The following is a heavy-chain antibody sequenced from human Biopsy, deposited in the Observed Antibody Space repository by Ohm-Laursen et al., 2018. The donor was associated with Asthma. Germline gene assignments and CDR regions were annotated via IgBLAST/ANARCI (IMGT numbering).Heavy chain of an antibody. J-gene: IGHJ5*02. CDR3: ARGQKSAGDRWFDP. D-gene: IGHD6-13*01. CDR1: GYPFIGYH. V-gene: IGHV1-2*06. CDR2: INPNSGAT. Sequence: SSVKVSCKASGYPFIGYHIHWMRQAPGQGLEWMGRINPNSGATNYAQKFQGRVTMSRDTSISTAYMEVSRLRSDDTAVYYCARGQKSAGDRWFDPWGQGTLVTVSS.